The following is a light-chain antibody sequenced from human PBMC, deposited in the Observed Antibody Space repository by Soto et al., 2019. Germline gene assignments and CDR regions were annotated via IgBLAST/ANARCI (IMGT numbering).Light chain of an antibody. CDR3: QQYTSWPIT. J-gene: IGKJ5*01. CDR2: GIS. Sequence: PGERATLSCRASQRVGSNYLAWYQQKPGQTPRLLIYGISARATGVPDRFSGSGSGTEFTLTISSLQTEDFAIYYCQQYTSWPITFGQGTRLEIK. V-gene: IGKV3-15*01. CDR1: QRVGSN.